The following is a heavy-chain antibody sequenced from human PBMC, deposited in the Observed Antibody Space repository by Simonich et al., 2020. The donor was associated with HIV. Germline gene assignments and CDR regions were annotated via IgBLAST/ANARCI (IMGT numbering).Heavy chain of an antibody. CDR2: IRTYNGNT. J-gene: IGHJ4*02. V-gene: IGHV1-18*01. Sequence: QVQLVQSGAEVKKPGASVKVSCKASGYTFSNYGISWLRQAPGQGIGWMGWIRTYNGNTNYTQKLQGRVTMTTDTSTSTAYMELRSLRSDDTAVYYCARGNPFYDYWGQGTLVTVSS. D-gene: IGHD3-16*01. CDR3: ARGNPFYDY. CDR1: GYTFSNYG.